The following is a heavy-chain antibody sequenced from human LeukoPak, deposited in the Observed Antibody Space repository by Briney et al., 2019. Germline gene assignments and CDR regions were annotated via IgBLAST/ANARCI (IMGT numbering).Heavy chain of an antibody. CDR2: IYYSGST. Sequence: SETLSLTCTVSGGSISSYYWSWIRQPPGKGLEWIGYIYYSGSTNYNPSLKSRVTISVDTSKNQFSLKLSSVTAADTAVYYCARDSNFWSGFYYFDYWGQGTLVTVSS. J-gene: IGHJ4*02. D-gene: IGHD3-3*01. CDR3: ARDSNFWSGFYYFDY. CDR1: GGSISSYY. V-gene: IGHV4-59*01.